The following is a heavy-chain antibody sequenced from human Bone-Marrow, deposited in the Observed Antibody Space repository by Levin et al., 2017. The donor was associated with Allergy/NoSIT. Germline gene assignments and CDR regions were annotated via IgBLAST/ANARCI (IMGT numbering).Heavy chain of an antibody. CDR2: INGPGDRS. Sequence: QPGESLKISCSASGFKFRSYALSWVRHAPGKGLEWLSHINGPGDRSYNADSVKGRFTISRDNSQNLVFLQMDSLTVDDTAIYYCAKDFDPYQGLGYWGQGTQVTVSS. J-gene: IGHJ4*02. CDR3: AKDFDPYQGLGY. V-gene: IGHV3-23*01. CDR1: GFKFRSYA. D-gene: IGHD2-2*01.